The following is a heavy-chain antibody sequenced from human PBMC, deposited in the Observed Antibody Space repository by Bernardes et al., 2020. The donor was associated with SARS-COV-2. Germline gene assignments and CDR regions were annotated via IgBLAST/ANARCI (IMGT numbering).Heavy chain of an antibody. J-gene: IGHJ4*02. Sequence: GGSLRLSCAASGFTFSSYAMSWVRQAPGKGLEWVSAISGSGGSTYYADSVKGRFTISRDNSKNTLYLQMNSLRAEDTAVYYCARLGHCSSTSTCYLDYWGQGTLVTVSS. D-gene: IGHD2-2*01. CDR1: GFTFSSYA. CDR3: ARLGHCSSTSTCYLDY. CDR2: ISGSGGST. V-gene: IGHV3-23*01.